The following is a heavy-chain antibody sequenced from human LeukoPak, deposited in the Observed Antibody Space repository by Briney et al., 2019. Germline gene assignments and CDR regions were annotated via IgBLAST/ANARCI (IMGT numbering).Heavy chain of an antibody. CDR2: INPNSGGT. D-gene: IGHD6-19*01. J-gene: IGHJ4*02. CDR3: ARGQGSSGPRGFDY. Sequence: ASVKVSCKASGYTFTSYGISWVRQAPGQGLEWMGWINPNSGGTNYAQKFQGRVTMTRDTSISTAYMELSRLRSDDTAVYYCARGQGSSGPRGFDYWGQGTLVTVSS. CDR1: GYTFTSYG. V-gene: IGHV1-2*02.